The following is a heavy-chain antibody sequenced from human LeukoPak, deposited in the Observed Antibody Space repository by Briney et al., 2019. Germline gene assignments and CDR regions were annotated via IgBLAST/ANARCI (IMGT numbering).Heavy chain of an antibody. CDR1: GFTFSNYG. CDR3: AKKLEPRAFDI. D-gene: IGHD1-14*01. Sequence: PGGSLRLSCATSGFTFSNYGMHWVRQAPGKGLEWVAVISYDGSNKYYADSVKGRFTISRDNSKNTLYLQMNSLRAEDTAVYYCAKKLEPRAFDIWGQGTMVTVSS. CDR2: ISYDGSNK. V-gene: IGHV3-30*18. J-gene: IGHJ3*02.